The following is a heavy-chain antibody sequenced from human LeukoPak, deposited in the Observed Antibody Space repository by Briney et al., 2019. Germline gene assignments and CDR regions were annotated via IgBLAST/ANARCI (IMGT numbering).Heavy chain of an antibody. CDR3: ARNLPYTSGSGTAFDI. CDR1: GW. J-gene: IGHJ3*02. D-gene: IGHD6-19*01. Sequence: GGSLRLSCAGSGWMHWVRQTPGKGLVWVSGINGLGTATYYADSVKGRFTISRDNAKNTVFLQMNSLRAEDTALYYCARNLPYTSGSGTAFDIWGQGTMVTVSS. V-gene: IGHV3-74*01. CDR2: INGLGTAT.